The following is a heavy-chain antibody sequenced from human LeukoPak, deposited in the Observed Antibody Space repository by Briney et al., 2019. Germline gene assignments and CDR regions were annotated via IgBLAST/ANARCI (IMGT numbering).Heavy chain of an antibody. V-gene: IGHV3-7*01. Sequence: GGSLRLSCAASGFTYSSYWASWVRQAPGKGLEWVANINQDGSEKYYVDSVKGRFTISRDNAKNSLYLQMNSLRAEDTGVFYCARGHYDVLTGSYKGYYFDYWGQGALVTVSS. J-gene: IGHJ4*02. D-gene: IGHD3-9*01. CDR2: INQDGSEK. CDR1: GFTYSSYW. CDR3: ARGHYDVLTGSYKGYYFDY.